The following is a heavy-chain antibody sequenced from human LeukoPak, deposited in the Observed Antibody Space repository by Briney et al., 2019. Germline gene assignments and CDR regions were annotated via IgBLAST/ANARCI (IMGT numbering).Heavy chain of an antibody. CDR3: ARGCYASGNYWFDY. J-gene: IGHJ4*02. Sequence: SGPTLVNPTQTLTLTCTFSGFSLSTSGMCVSWIRQPPGKALEWLARTDWDDDKYYSTSLKTRLTISKDTSKNQVVLTMTNMDPVDTATYYCARGCYASGNYWFDYWGQGTLVTVSS. V-gene: IGHV2-70*11. CDR1: GFSLSTSGMC. CDR2: TDWDDDK. D-gene: IGHD3-10*01.